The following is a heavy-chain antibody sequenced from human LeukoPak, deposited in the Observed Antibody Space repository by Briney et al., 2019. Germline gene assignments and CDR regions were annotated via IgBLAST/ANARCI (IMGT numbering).Heavy chain of an antibody. Sequence: PGGSLRLSCAASGFTFSNYGLHWVRQAPGKGLEWLAVMWFDGSHKYYADSVKGRFTISRDNSKSMLYLQMNSLRAEDTAVYHCVRVGYSFGLDYWGQGTLVTVSS. CDR1: GFTFSNYG. D-gene: IGHD5-18*01. CDR3: VRVGYSFGLDY. J-gene: IGHJ4*02. CDR2: MWFDGSHK. V-gene: IGHV3-33*01.